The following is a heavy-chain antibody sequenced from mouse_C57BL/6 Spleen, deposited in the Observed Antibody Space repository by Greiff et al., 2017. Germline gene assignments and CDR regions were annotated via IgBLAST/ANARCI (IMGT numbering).Heavy chain of an antibody. Sequence: VQLKQPGAELVRPGTSVKLSCKASGYTFTSYWMHWVKQRPGQGLEWIGVIDPSDSYTNYNQKFKGKATLTVDTSSSTAYMQLSSLTSEDSAVYYCARDYRAMDYWGQGTSVTVSS. CDR3: ARDYRAMDY. J-gene: IGHJ4*01. CDR1: GYTFTSYW. D-gene: IGHD5-5*01. CDR2: IDPSDSYT. V-gene: IGHV1-59*01.